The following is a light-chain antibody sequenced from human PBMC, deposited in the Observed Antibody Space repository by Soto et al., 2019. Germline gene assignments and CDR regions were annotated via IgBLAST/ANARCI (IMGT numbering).Light chain of an antibody. Sequence: QSVLTQPASVSGSPGQSITISCTGTSSDVGGYNYVSWIQQHPGKAPKLMIFEVSDRPSGISNRFSGSKSGNTASLTISGLQAEDEADYYCSSYSSSSTLYVFGTGTKVTVL. J-gene: IGLJ1*01. CDR3: SSYSSSSTLYV. CDR1: SSDVGGYNY. CDR2: EVS. V-gene: IGLV2-14*01.